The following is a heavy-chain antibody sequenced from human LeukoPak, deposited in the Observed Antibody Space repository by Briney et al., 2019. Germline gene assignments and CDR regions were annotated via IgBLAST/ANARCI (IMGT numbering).Heavy chain of an antibody. Sequence: PGGSLRLSCAASGFSFSSDAMRWGRQAPGEGLEWVSAISGSGGSTYYADSVKGRFTISRDNSKNTLYLQMNSLRAEDTAVYYCAKDLTSGGYDYWGQGTLVTVSS. CDR3: AKDLTSGGYDY. CDR1: GFSFSSDA. J-gene: IGHJ4*02. V-gene: IGHV3-23*01. D-gene: IGHD2-15*01. CDR2: ISGSGGST.